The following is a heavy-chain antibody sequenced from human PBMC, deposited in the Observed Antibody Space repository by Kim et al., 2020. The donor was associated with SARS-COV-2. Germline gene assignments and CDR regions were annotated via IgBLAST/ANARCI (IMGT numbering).Heavy chain of an antibody. J-gene: IGHJ2*01. D-gene: IGHD3-22*01. V-gene: IGHV4-4*07. Sequence: SETLSLTCTVSGGSISSYYWSWIRQPAGKGLEWIGRIYTSGSTNYNPSLKSRVTMSVDTSKNQFSLKLSSVTAADTAVYYCARAVAYYDSSGYYSPSPENWYFDLWGRGTLVTVSS. CDR3: ARAVAYYDSSGYYSPSPENWYFDL. CDR1: GGSISSYY. CDR2: IYTSGST.